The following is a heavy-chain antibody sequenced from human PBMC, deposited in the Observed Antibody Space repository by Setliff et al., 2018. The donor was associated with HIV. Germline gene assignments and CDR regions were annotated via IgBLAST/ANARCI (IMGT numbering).Heavy chain of an antibody. CDR3: AREGGQGYSGSGSFYHRNFDL. CDR1: GGSLSGYY. Sequence: KTSETLSLTCAVYGGSLSGYYWSWVRQSPGRGLEWIGEINQSGNTNFNPSLKGRLIISVDTSKSQFSLKLTSVTAADTALYYCAREGGQGYSGSGSFYHRNFDLWGRGTLVTVSS. J-gene: IGHJ2*01. D-gene: IGHD3-10*01. V-gene: IGHV4-34*01. CDR2: INQSGNT.